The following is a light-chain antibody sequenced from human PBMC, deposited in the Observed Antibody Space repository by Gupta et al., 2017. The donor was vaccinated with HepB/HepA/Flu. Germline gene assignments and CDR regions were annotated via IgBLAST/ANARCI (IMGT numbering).Light chain of an antibody. CDR1: QSVLYSSNNTNY. CDR2: WAS. CDR3: QQYYSTPLT. J-gene: IGKJ1*01. V-gene: IGKV4-1*01. Sequence: LVMTQSSDSLAASRRELDTINCKSSQSVLYSSNNTNYLAWYQQKPGQPPKLLIYWASTRESGVTDRFSGSGSGTDFTLTISSLQAEDVAVYYCQQYYSTPLTFGQGTKVEIK.